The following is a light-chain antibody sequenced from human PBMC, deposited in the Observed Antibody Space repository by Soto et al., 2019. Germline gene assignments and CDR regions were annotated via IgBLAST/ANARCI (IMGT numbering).Light chain of an antibody. V-gene: IGKV1-5*02. Sequence: IQVIQSPSTLSASVGDRVTIICRASQSISDLLAWYHQKPGQAPKLLIYDASSLESGAPSRFSGSGYGTDFTLTISSLQSEDSAFYYCQHYSEWPFTFGQGTRLEIK. CDR1: QSISDL. J-gene: IGKJ5*01. CDR3: QHYSEWPFT. CDR2: DAS.